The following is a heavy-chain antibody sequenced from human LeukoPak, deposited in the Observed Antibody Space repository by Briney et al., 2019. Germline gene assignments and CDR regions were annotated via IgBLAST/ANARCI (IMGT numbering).Heavy chain of an antibody. D-gene: IGHD3-3*01. CDR3: TREIGAYYDFWSGMNWFDP. CDR1: GFTFGDYA. CDR2: FGSKAYGGTT. Sequence: GGSLRLSWTASGFTFGDYAMSWFRQAPGKGREWVGFFGSKAYGGTTESAASVKGRFTISRDDSKTIAHLQMNSLRTQDTAVYYCTREIGAYYDFWSGMNWFDPWGQGTLVTVSS. V-gene: IGHV3-49*03. J-gene: IGHJ5*02.